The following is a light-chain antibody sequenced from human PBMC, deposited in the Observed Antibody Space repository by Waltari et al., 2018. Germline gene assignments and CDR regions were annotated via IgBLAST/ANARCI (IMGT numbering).Light chain of an antibody. CDR3: QQYYSTLWT. J-gene: IGKJ1*01. Sequence: DIVMTQSPDSLAGSLGERATITCKSSQIVLYSSNTKTYLAWYQQKPGQPPKLLIYWASTRESGVPDRFSGSGSGTDFTLTISSLQAEDVAVYYCQQYYSTLWTFGQGTKVEIK. CDR2: WAS. V-gene: IGKV4-1*01. CDR1: QIVLYSSNTKTY.